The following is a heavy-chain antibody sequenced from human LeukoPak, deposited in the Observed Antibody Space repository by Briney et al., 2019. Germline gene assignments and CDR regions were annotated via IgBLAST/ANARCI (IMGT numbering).Heavy chain of an antibody. D-gene: IGHD1-1*01. CDR2: ISSSSSSI. V-gene: IGHV3-21*01. CDR1: GFTFSGYT. CDR3: ARSGYNWNDVIFFDY. Sequence: PGGSLRLSCVASGFTFSGYTMNWVRQAPGKGLEWVSSISSSSSSIYYADSVKGRFTISRDNAKNSLYLQMNSLRAEDTAVYYCARSGYNWNDVIFFDYWGQGILVTVSS. J-gene: IGHJ4*02.